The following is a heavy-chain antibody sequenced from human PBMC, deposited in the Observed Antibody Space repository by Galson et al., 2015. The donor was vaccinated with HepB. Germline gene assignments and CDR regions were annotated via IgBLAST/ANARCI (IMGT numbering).Heavy chain of an antibody. CDR2: VSGYDGSA. CDR1: GYDLNKYG. J-gene: IGHJ6*02. Sequence: SVKVSCKASGYDLNKYGLSWVRQAPGQGLEWMGWVSGYDGSANYAPKFQGRVTMTTQKSTGTAFMEMRGLRSDDTAVYYCARDSRLELHLNNYYSYGMDVWGQGTAVIVS. CDR3: ARDSRLELHLNNYYSYGMDV. D-gene: IGHD1-7*01. V-gene: IGHV1-18*01.